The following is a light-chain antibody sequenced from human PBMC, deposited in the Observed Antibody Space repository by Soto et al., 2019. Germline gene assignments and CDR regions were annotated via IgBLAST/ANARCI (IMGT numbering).Light chain of an antibody. J-gene: IGKJ2*01. CDR1: HSVDGNY. V-gene: IGKV3-20*01. Sequence: VVLTQSPGTLSFSPGQRATLSCRASHSVDGNYLAWYQQKIGQPPRLLIYASSARATGIPDRFSGSGSGADFTLTINRLEPDDFAVYYCQHCDISWYTFGQGTKLDI. CDR2: ASS. CDR3: QHCDISWYT.